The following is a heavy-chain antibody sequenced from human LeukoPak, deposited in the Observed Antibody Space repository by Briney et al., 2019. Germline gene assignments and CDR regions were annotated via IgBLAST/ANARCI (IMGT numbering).Heavy chain of an antibody. J-gene: IGHJ4*02. Sequence: SQTLSLTCAVSGASISSGGFSWSWIRQPPGKGLEWIGYIYNSGSTYYNPSLKSRVTLSVDTSKNQFSLKLSSVTAADTAVYYCARDYGSGGGYFDYWGQGTLVTVSS. V-gene: IGHV4-30-2*05. CDR1: GASISSGGFS. D-gene: IGHD3-10*01. CDR2: IYNSGST. CDR3: ARDYGSGGGYFDY.